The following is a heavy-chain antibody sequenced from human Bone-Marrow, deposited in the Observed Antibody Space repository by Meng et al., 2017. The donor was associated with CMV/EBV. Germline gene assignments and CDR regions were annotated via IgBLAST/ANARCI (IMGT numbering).Heavy chain of an antibody. CDR1: GFTFDDYG. J-gene: IGHJ5*02. CDR3: AKAGCSSTSCRRDWFDP. V-gene: IGHV3-20*04. D-gene: IGHD2-2*01. Sequence: GGSLRLSCAASGFTFDDYGMSWVRQAPGKGLEWVSGINWNGGSTGYADSVKGRFTISRDNSKNTLYLQMNSLRAEDTAVYYCAKAGCSSTSCRRDWFDPWGQGTLVTVSS. CDR2: INWNGGST.